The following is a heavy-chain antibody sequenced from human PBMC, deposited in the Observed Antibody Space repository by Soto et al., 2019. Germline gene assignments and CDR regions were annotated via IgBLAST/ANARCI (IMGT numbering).Heavy chain of an antibody. CDR3: ARVAEAGTRSGIAY. J-gene: IGHJ4*02. V-gene: IGHV1-3*01. Sequence: GQRLEWMGWINAGNGNTKYSQKFQGRVTITRDTSASTAYMELNSMSVEDTAIYYCARVAEAGTRSGIAYWGKGTLVTVSS. D-gene: IGHD6-13*01. CDR2: INAGNGNT.